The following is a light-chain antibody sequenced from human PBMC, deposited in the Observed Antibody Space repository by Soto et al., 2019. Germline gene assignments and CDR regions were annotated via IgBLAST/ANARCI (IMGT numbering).Light chain of an antibody. V-gene: IGKV1-5*01. J-gene: IGKJ5*01. CDR3: QQVNNYPIT. CDR1: QSISSW. Sequence: IQLTQSPSTLSSSVGDRVTLTCRASQSISSWLAWYKQKPGKAPKLLIYDASSLESGVPSRFSGSGSGTEFTLTISSLKPDDFETYYCQQVNNYPITFGQGTRLEIK. CDR2: DAS.